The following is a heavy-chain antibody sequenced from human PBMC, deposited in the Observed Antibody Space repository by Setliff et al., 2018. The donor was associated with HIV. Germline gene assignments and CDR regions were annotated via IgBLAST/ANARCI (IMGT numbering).Heavy chain of an antibody. CDR2: ISSSSSTI. D-gene: IGHD6-19*01. Sequence: PGGSLRLSCTVSGFTFSNYCMNWVRQAPGKGLEWVSYISSSSSTIYYADSVKGRFTISRDNAKNSLFLQMNSLRAEDTAVYYCAKEVLEIAVAASWGQGTLGTVSS. J-gene: IGHJ4*02. CDR1: GFTFSNYC. CDR3: AKEVLEIAVAAS. V-gene: IGHV3-48*01.